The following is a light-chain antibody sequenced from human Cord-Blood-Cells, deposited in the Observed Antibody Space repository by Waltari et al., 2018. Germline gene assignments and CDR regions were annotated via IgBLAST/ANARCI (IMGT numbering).Light chain of an antibody. CDR2: GNS. Sequence: QSVLTQPPSVSEAPGQRVTISCTGSRSNIGAGYAVHWSQQRPGTAPELLIYGNSNRPTGVTPRCSCSKPGTSGSLAIPGRQAEDEADYYCQSYDSSRSGSVFGGGTKLTVL. J-gene: IGLJ2*01. CDR3: QSYDSSRSGSV. CDR1: RSNIGAGYA. V-gene: IGLV1-40*01.